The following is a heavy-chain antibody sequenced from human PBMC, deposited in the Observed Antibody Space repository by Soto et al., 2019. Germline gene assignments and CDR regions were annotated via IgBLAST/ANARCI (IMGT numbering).Heavy chain of an antibody. Sequence: LSLTCAVYGGSFSGYYWSWIRQPPGKGLEWIGEINHSGSTNYNPSLKSRVTISVDTSKNQFSLKLSSVTAADTAVYYCARGRAYGVRGGGYYYYGMDVWGQGTTVTVS. CDR3: ARGRAYGVRGGGYYYYGMDV. D-gene: IGHD3-10*02. V-gene: IGHV4-34*01. J-gene: IGHJ6*02. CDR2: INHSGST. CDR1: GGSFSGYY.